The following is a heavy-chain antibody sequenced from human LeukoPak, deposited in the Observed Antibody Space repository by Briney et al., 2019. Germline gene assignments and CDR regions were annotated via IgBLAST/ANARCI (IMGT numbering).Heavy chain of an antibody. CDR3: ARYADGIFY. D-gene: IGHD1-14*01. V-gene: IGHV3-21*01. CDR2: ISSTSSSYM. Sequence: EGSLRLSCAASGFTFSSYSMNWVRQAPGKGLEWVSAISSTSSSYMYYADSVKGRFTISRDNAKNTLYLQMNSLRAEDTAVYYCARYADGIFYWGQGTLVTVSS. CDR1: GFTFSSYS. J-gene: IGHJ4*02.